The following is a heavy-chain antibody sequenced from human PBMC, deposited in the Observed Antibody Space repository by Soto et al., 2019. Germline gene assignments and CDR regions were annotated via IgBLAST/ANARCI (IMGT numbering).Heavy chain of an antibody. J-gene: IGHJ4*02. Sequence: QVQLQESGPGLVKPSGTLSLTCAVSGGSISSSNWWSWVRQPPGKGLEWIGEIYHSGSTNYNPSLNSHGPLAVNKCKNQFSQEPSSVTAGGPGLDYRAGLIAGAGPLDYLGQGTLVTV. D-gene: IGHD6-13*01. CDR1: GGSISSSNW. V-gene: IGHV4-4*02. CDR2: IYHSGST. CDR3: AGLIAGAGPLDY.